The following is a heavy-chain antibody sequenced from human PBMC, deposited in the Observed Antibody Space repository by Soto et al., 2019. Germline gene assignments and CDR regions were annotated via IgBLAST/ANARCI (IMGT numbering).Heavy chain of an antibody. J-gene: IGHJ6*02. CDR1: GYSFTSYW. Sequence: PGESLKIFCKGSGYSFTSYWIGWVRQMPGKGLEWMGIIYPGDSDTRYSPSFQGQVTISADKSISTAYLQWSSLKASDTAMYYCARHPDIVVVVAARRRWGGMDVWGQGTTVTVSS. CDR2: IYPGDSDT. V-gene: IGHV5-51*01. CDR3: ARHPDIVVVVAARRRWGGMDV. D-gene: IGHD2-15*01.